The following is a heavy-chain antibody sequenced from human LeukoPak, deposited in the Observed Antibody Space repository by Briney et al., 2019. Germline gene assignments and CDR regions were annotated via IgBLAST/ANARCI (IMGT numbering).Heavy chain of an antibody. CDR3: ARPSGSYYYDAFDI. Sequence: SGGSLRLSCAASGFTFSGYWTHWVRQAPGKGLVWVSRINSDGSSTSYADSVKGRFTISRDNAKNTLYLQMNSLRAEDTAVYYCARPSGSYYYDAFDIWGQGTMVTVSS. J-gene: IGHJ3*02. CDR2: INSDGSST. CDR1: GFTFSGYW. D-gene: IGHD1-26*01. V-gene: IGHV3-74*01.